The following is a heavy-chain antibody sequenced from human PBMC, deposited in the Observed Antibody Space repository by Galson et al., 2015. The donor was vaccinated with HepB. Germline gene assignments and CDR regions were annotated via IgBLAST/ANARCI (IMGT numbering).Heavy chain of an antibody. CDR1: GGTFSSYA. CDR3: ARDNSGSYPDYYYYYMDV. V-gene: IGHV1-69*13. Sequence: SVKVSCKASGGTFSSYAISWVRQAPGQGLEWMGGIIPIFGTANYAQKFQGRVTITADESTSTAYMELSSLRSEDTAVYYCARDNSGSYPDYYYYYMDVWGKGTTVTVSS. D-gene: IGHD1-26*01. CDR2: IIPIFGTA. J-gene: IGHJ6*03.